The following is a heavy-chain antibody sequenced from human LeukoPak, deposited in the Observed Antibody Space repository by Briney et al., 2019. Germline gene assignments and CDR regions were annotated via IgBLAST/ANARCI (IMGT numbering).Heavy chain of an antibody. CDR3: GRGMDY. V-gene: IGHV3-7*04. CDR1: GFTFSNYW. J-gene: IGHJ4*02. Sequence: GGPLRLSCAASGFTFSNYWMTWVRQAPGKGLEWVANIKQDGSTKNYVDSVKGRFTISRDNAKNSVYLQMNSLRDEDTALYYCGRGMDYWGQGTLVTVSS. CDR2: IKQDGSTK.